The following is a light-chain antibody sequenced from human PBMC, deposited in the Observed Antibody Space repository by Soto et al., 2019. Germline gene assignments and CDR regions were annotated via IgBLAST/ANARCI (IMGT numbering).Light chain of an antibody. CDR3: CSYAGSSTYV. CDR2: EGN. V-gene: IGLV2-23*01. CDR1: SSDVGSYDL. Sequence: QSVLTQPASVSGSPGQSITISCTGTSSDVGSYDLVSWYQQHPGKAPKLMIYEGNKRPSGVSNRFSASKSGNTAALTISGLQAEDEADYYCCSYAGSSTYVFGTGTKLTVL. J-gene: IGLJ1*01.